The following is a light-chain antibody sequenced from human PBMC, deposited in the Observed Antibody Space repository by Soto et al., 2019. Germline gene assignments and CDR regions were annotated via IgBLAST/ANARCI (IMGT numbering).Light chain of an antibody. J-gene: IGKJ4*01. Sequence: DIVMTQSPATLSVAPGERVTFSCRASQSVSDNLAWYQQKPGQAPRLLLYGASIRATDIPARFSGSGSGTEFSLTISSLQSEDFAVYYCQQYNDWPLTFGGGTKVDIK. V-gene: IGKV3D-15*01. CDR2: GAS. CDR3: QQYNDWPLT. CDR1: QSVSDN.